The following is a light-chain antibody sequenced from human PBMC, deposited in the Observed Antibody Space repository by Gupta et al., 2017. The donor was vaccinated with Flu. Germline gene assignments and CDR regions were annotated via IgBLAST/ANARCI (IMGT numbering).Light chain of an antibody. Sequence: PSSLSASVGDRVTITCRASQGIRNELSWYQQKPGKAPKRLIYAASTVKGGVPSRFSDSESGTEFTLTISSRQPEDFATYYCRQQHSSPWTFGQGTKVDIK. CDR2: AAS. V-gene: IGKV1-17*01. CDR1: QGIRNE. CDR3: RQQHSSPWT. J-gene: IGKJ1*01.